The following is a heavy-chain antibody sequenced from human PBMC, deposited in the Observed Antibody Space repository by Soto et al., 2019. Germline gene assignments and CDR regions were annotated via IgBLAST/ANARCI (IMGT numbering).Heavy chain of an antibody. J-gene: IGHJ6*02. V-gene: IGHV3-74*01. CDR3: AIQEGAAFYYDGMDV. CDR2: INSDGSIT. Sequence: EVQLVESGGGLVQPGGSLRLSCAASGFTFSSYWMHWVRQAPGKGLVWVSRINSDGSITSYADSVKGRFTISRDNAKNTLYLHMNSLRAEDTAVYYCAIQEGAAFYYDGMDVWGQGTTVTVSS. CDR1: GFTFSSYW. D-gene: IGHD4-4*01.